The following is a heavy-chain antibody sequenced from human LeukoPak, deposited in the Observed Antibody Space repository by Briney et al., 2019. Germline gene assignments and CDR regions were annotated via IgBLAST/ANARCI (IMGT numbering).Heavy chain of an antibody. CDR3: ARVASNIPAAMVSFDY. J-gene: IGHJ4*02. CDR2: ISGSSSYI. V-gene: IGHV3-21*01. Sequence: GGSLRLSCAASGFTFSSYSMNWVRQAPGKGLEWVSSISGSSSYIYYADSVKGRFTISRDNAKNSLYLQMNSLRAEDTAVYYCARVASNIPAAMVSFDYWGQGTLVTVSS. D-gene: IGHD2-2*01. CDR1: GFTFSSYS.